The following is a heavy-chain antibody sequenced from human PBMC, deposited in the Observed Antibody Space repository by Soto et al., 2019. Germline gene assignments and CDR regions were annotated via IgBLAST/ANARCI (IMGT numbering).Heavy chain of an antibody. CDR3: ARLAPD. J-gene: IGHJ4*02. CDR1: GFTFSDHN. Sequence: EVQLVESGGGLVQPGGSLRLSCVASGFTFSDHNMDWVRQAPGKGLEWVGRTRNKANSYTTEYAASVKGRFTISRDDSKNSLYLQMNSLKIEDTAMYYCARLAPDWGQGTLVTVSS. CDR2: TRNKANSYTT. V-gene: IGHV3-72*01.